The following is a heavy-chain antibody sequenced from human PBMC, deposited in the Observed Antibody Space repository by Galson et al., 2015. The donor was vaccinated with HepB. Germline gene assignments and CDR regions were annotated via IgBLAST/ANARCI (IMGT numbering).Heavy chain of an antibody. D-gene: IGHD4-17*01. V-gene: IGHV1-69*04. J-gene: IGHJ4*02. CDR3: ARDPTVTTLGVALVPRYFDY. Sequence: SVKVSFKASGGTFSSYAISWVRQAPGQGLEWMGRIIPILGIANYAQKFQGRVTITADKSTSTAYMELSSLRSEDTAVYYCARDPTVTTLGVALVPRYFDYWGQGTLVTVSS. CDR1: GGTFSSYA. CDR2: IIPILGIA.